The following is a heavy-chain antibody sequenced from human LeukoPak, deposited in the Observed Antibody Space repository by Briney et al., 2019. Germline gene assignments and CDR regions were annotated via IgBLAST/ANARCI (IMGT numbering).Heavy chain of an antibody. J-gene: IGHJ5*02. D-gene: IGHD3-3*01. Sequence: SETLSLTCTVSGGSIGTYFWSWIRQPPGKGLEWLGYVYHTGSTNYNPSLKSRVTISVDTSKNQFSLKLSSVTAADTAVYYCARVAYYDFWSGYSPYNWFDPWGQGTLVTVSS. CDR3: ARVAYYDFWSGYSPYNWFDP. CDR2: VYHTGST. V-gene: IGHV4-59*01. CDR1: GGSIGTYF.